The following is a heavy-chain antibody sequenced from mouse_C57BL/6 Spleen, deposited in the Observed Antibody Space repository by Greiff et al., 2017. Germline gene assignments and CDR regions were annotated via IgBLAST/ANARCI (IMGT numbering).Heavy chain of an antibody. D-gene: IGHD3-3*01. J-gene: IGHJ2*01. CDR2: IDPETGGT. CDR1: GYTFTDYE. Sequence: QVQLQQSGAELVRPGASVTLSCKASGYTFTDYEMHWVKQTPVHGLEWIGAIDPETGGTAYNQKFKGKAILTADKSSSTAYMELRSLTSEDSAVYYCTRRVSRRGFDYWGQGTTLTVSS. CDR3: TRRVSRRGFDY. V-gene: IGHV1-15*01.